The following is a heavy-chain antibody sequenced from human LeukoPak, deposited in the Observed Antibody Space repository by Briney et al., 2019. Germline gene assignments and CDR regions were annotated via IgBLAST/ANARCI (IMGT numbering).Heavy chain of an antibody. Sequence: ASVKVSCKASGYTFTSYGISWVRQAPGQGLEWMGIINPSGGSTSYAQKFQGRVTMTRDMSTSTVYMELSSLRSEDTAVYYCARAVDTAMVPSLYYFDYWGQGTLVTVSS. CDR1: GYTFTSYG. CDR2: INPSGGST. CDR3: ARAVDTAMVPSLYYFDY. V-gene: IGHV1-46*01. D-gene: IGHD5-18*01. J-gene: IGHJ4*02.